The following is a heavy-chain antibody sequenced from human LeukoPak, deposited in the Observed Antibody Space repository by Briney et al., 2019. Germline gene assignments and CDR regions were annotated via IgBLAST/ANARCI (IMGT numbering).Heavy chain of an antibody. CDR3: AELGITMIGGV. D-gene: IGHD3-10*02. V-gene: IGHV3-48*04. CDR1: GFTFRSYN. J-gene: IGHJ6*04. Sequence: GGSLRLSCAASGFTFRSYNMNWVRQAPGKGLEWVSYITGGSTTIYHADSVKGRFTISRDNAKNSLYLQMNSLRAEDTAVYYCAELGITMIGGVWGKGTTVTISS. CDR2: ITGGSTTI.